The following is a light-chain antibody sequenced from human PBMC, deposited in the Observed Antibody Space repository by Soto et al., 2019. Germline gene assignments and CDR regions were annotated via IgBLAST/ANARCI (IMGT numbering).Light chain of an antibody. J-gene: IGKJ1*01. Sequence: DIQMIQSPSTLSASVGDRVTITCRASQSISSWLAWYQQKPGKAPKLLIYDASSLESGVPSRFSGSGSGTEFTLTISRLQPDDVATYYCQQYNSYSTCGQGTKVEIK. CDR1: QSISSW. CDR3: QQYNSYST. V-gene: IGKV1-5*01. CDR2: DAS.